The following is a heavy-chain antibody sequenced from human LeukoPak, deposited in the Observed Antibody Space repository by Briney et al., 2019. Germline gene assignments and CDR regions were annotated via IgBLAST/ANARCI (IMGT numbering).Heavy chain of an antibody. J-gene: IGHJ6*03. V-gene: IGHV3-53*01. CDR3: ARDKNGDYVPYYYYYMDV. Sequence: GGSLRLSCAASGFTVSSNYMNWVRQAPGKGLEWVSVIYSGGSTYYADSVKGRFTISRDNAKNSLYLQMNSLRAEDTAVYYCARDKNGDYVPYYYYYMDVWGKGTTVTVSS. D-gene: IGHD4-17*01. CDR2: IYSGGST. CDR1: GFTVSSNY.